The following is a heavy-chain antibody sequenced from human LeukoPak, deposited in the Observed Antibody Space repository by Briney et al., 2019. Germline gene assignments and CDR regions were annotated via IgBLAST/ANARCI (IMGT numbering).Heavy chain of an antibody. CDR2: KYYSGSA. CDR1: GVSVSDGRYY. J-gene: IGHJ3*02. V-gene: IGHV4-31*03. Sequence: SETLSLTCNVSGVSVSDGRYYWTWIRQHPGKGLEWIGYKYYSGSAKYNPSLKSRLTISIDTSKNQFSLQLSSVTAADTATYYGATPYCRGISCLDVFNMWGQGTRVTVSS. CDR3: ATPYCRGISCLDVFNM. D-gene: IGHD2-21*01.